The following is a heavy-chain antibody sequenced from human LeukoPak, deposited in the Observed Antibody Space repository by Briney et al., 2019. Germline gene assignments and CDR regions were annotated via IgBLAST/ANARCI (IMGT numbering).Heavy chain of an antibody. Sequence: RGSLRLSCAASGFTFSSYAMSWVRQAPGKGLEWVSAISGSGGSTYYADSVKGRFTISRDNSKNTLYLQMNSLRAEDTAVYYCAKGPLLWFGELMSEDAFDIRGQGTMVTVSS. CDR1: GFTFSSYA. CDR2: ISGSGGST. J-gene: IGHJ3*02. V-gene: IGHV3-23*01. CDR3: AKGPLLWFGELMSEDAFDI. D-gene: IGHD3-10*01.